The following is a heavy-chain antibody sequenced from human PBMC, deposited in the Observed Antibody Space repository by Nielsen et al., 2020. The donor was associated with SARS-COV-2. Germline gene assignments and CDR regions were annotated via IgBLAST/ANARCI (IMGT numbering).Heavy chain of an antibody. CDR3: AGALLELPDY. D-gene: IGHD1-7*01. CDR2: IWYDGSNK. CDR1: GFTFSSYS. Sequence: GESLKISCAASGFTFSSYSMNWVRQAPGKGLEWVAVIWYDGSNKYYADSVKGRFTISRDNSKNTLYLQMNSLRAEDTAVYYCAGALLELPDYWGQGTLVTVSS. V-gene: IGHV3-33*08. J-gene: IGHJ4*02.